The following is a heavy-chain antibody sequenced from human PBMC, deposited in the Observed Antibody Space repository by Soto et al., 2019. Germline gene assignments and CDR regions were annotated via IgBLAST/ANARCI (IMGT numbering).Heavy chain of an antibody. Sequence: ASVKVSCKASGYTFTSYAMHWVRQAPGQRLEWVGWINTGNGITKYSQKFQGRVTITRDTSANTAYMELSSLRSEDTAVYYCARVRGFSFFGVVIPPDVWGQGTTVTVSS. D-gene: IGHD3-3*01. J-gene: IGHJ6*02. CDR3: ARVRGFSFFGVVIPPDV. CDR2: INTGNGIT. V-gene: IGHV1-3*04. CDR1: GYTFTSYA.